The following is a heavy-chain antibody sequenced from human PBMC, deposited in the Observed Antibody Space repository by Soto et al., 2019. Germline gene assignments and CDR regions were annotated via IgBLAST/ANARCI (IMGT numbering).Heavy chain of an antibody. Sequence: GGSLRLSCAVSGFTFSSFGMNWVRQAPGKGLEWISYITSDSSTRHYADFVKGRFTISRDNAKSSLYLQMNSLRDEDTAVYFCARVPDGIMDFDYGGQGTQVTVPS. D-gene: IGHD3-16*01. CDR3: ARVPDGIMDFDY. CDR2: ITSDSSTR. CDR1: GFTFSSFG. V-gene: IGHV3-48*02. J-gene: IGHJ4*02.